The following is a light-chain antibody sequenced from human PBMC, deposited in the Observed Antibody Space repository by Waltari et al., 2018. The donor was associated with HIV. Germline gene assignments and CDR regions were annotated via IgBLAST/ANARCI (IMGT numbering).Light chain of an antibody. CDR2: RNK. Sequence: QSVLTQPPSASGTPGQRVTISCSGSSSNIGSNYVHWYQPLPGTAPKLLIYRNKQRPSGVPDRVSGSKSGTSASLAISGLRSEDEADYYCAAWDDSLSVVVFGGGTKLTVL. CDR1: SSNIGSNY. V-gene: IGLV1-47*01. J-gene: IGLJ2*01. CDR3: AAWDDSLSVVV.